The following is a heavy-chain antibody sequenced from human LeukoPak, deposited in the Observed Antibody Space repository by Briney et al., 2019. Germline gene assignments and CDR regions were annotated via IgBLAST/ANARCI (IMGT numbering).Heavy chain of an antibody. CDR3: ARSPPGWYYDNSGQYYFDT. CDR1: GGSISSYQ. D-gene: IGHD3-22*01. J-gene: IGHJ4*02. CDR2: ISYSGFT. Sequence: SETLSLTCTVSGGSISSYQWSWIRQPPGKGLEWIGYISYSGFTNYNPSLKSRVTISLDTSKNQFSLKLTSVTAADTAVYYCARSPPGWYYDNSGQYYFDTWGQGALVTVSS. V-gene: IGHV4-59*08.